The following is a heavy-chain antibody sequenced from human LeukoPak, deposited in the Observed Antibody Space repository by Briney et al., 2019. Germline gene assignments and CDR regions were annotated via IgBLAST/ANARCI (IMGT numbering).Heavy chain of an antibody. J-gene: IGHJ6*03. CDR2: IYYRGST. CDR3: AREGRYRYGYNEYHSYMDI. CDR1: GGSITSYY. D-gene: IGHD5-24*01. V-gene: IGHV4-59*01. Sequence: SETLSLTCIVSGGSITSYYWSWIRQPPGEGLEGLGYIYYRGSTNYRPSLKSRVTISVDTSKNQFSLKLSSVPAAETAVYYCAREGRYRYGYNEYHSYMDIWGKGTTVTVSS.